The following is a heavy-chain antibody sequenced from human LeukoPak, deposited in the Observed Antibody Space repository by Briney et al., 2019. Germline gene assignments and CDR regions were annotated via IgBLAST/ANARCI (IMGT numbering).Heavy chain of an antibody. CDR2: ISPDGSTT. CDR3: AKRGQVALHFFDY. Sequence: GGSLRLSCAASGFTFSRYWMHWVRQAPGKGLMWVSRISPDGSTTLYADSVKGRFTISRDNAKNTLYLQMNSLGAEDTAVYYCAKRGQVALHFFDYWGQGALVTVSS. CDR1: GFTFSRYW. J-gene: IGHJ4*02. D-gene: IGHD5-12*01. V-gene: IGHV3-74*03.